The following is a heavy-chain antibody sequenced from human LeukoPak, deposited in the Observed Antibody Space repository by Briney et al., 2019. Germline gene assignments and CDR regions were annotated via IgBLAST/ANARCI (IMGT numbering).Heavy chain of an antibody. CDR1: GFTFSSYA. CDR3: AKLASITMVRGVTVSHFDY. D-gene: IGHD3-10*01. J-gene: IGHJ4*02. V-gene: IGHV3-23*01. Sequence: GGSLRLSCAASGFTFSSYAMSWVRQAPGKGLEWVSAISGSGGSTYYADSVKGRFTISRDNSKNTLYLQMNSLRAEDTAVYYCAKLASITMVRGVTVSHFDYWGQGTLVTVSS. CDR2: ISGSGGST.